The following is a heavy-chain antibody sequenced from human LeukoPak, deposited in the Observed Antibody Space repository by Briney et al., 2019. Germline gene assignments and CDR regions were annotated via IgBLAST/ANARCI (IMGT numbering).Heavy chain of an antibody. D-gene: IGHD6-19*01. J-gene: IGHJ5*02. V-gene: IGHV4-39*07. CDR3: ARKVAVAGSWFDP. CDR1: GDSISSSSYY. Sequence: SETLSLTCAVSGDSISSSSYYWGWIRQPPGKGLEWIGEINHSGSTNYNPSLKSRVTISVDTSKNQFSLKLSSVTAADTAVYYCARKVAVAGSWFDPWGQGTLVTVSS. CDR2: INHSGST.